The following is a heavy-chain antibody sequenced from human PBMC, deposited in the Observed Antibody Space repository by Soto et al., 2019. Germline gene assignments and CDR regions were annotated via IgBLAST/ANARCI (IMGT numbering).Heavy chain of an antibody. V-gene: IGHV4-59*01. CDR3: ASARASTKYYYYYYYMDV. J-gene: IGHJ6*03. CDR1: GGSISSYY. D-gene: IGHD1-26*01. Sequence: PSETLSLTCTVSGGSISSYYWSWIRQPPGKGLEWIGYIYYSGSTNYNPSLKSRVTISVDTSKNQFSLKLSSVTAADTAVYYCASARASTKYYYYYYYMDVWGKGTTVTVSS. CDR2: IYYSGST.